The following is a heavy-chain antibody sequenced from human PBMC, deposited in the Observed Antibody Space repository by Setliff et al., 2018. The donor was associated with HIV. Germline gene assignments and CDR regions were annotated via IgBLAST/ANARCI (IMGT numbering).Heavy chain of an antibody. D-gene: IGHD6-13*01. CDR3: ASTRFGGPTSAPAGRIDFAL. V-gene: IGHV3-7*05. CDR2: INNDAKEK. CDR1: AFNFGNHW. Sequence: GGSLRLSCAAAAFNFGNHWMSWVRQSPGRGLEWVANINNDAKEKYYVESVKGRFSLSRDNTRRSLYLQMNGLRAEDTAVYYCASTRFGGPTSAPAGRIDFALWGQGTLVTVSS. J-gene: IGHJ4*02.